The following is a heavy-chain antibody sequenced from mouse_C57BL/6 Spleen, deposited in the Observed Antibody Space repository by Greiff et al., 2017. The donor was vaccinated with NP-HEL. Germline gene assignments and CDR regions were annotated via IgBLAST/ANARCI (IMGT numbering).Heavy chain of an antibody. CDR3: ATYYYGTSFAWFAY. J-gene: IGHJ3*01. D-gene: IGHD1-1*01. V-gene: IGHV1-59*01. CDR1: GYTFTSYW. Sequence: QVQLQQPGAELVRPGTSVKLSCKASGYTFTSYWMHWVKQRPGQGLEWIGVIDPSDSYTNYNQKFKGKATLTVDTSSSTAYMPLSSLTSEDTAVYYCATYYYGTSFAWFAYWGHGTLVTVSA. CDR2: IDPSDSYT.